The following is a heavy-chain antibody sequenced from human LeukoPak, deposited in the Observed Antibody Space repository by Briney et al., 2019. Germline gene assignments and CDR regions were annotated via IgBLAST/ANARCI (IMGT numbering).Heavy chain of an antibody. D-gene: IGHD6-19*01. J-gene: IGHJ4*02. Sequence: GGSLRLSCAASGFTFSSYEMNWVRQAPGKGLEWVSYISSSGSTIFYADSVKGRFTISRDNLKNSMYLQMNRLRAEDTAVYYCARDRIGYSSGDYFDYWGQGTLVTVSS. CDR3: ARDRIGYSSGDYFDY. V-gene: IGHV3-48*03. CDR1: GFTFSSYE. CDR2: ISSSGSTI.